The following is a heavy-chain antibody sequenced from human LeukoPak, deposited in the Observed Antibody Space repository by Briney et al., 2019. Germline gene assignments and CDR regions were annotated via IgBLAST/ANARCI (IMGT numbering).Heavy chain of an antibody. D-gene: IGHD5-12*01. CDR2: MNPNSGNT. CDR1: GYTFTIYD. J-gene: IGHJ4*02. V-gene: IGHV1-8*01. CDR3: ARGLRESPMATIYFDY. Sequence: ASVKVSCXASGYTFTIYDINWVRQATGQGLECMGWMNPNSGNTGYAQKFQGRVTMTRDTSISTAYMELSSLGSEDTAIYYCARGLRESPMATIYFDYWGEGTLVTVSS.